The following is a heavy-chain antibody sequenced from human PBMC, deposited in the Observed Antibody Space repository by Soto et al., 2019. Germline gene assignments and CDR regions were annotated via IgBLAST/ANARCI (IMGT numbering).Heavy chain of an antibody. J-gene: IGHJ4*02. CDR1: GFTFRDYA. Sequence: EVQLLESGGGLEQPGGSLRLSCAASGFTFRDYAMSWVRQAPGKGLEWVTTITGSSSKLYYSDSVKGRFAISRDNSKNTLYLQMDSLTAEDTAVYYCAKGGAVYGLLTHDYWGQGTLVTVSS. CDR2: ITGSSSKL. CDR3: AKGGAVYGLLTHDY. D-gene: IGHD3-9*01. V-gene: IGHV3-23*01.